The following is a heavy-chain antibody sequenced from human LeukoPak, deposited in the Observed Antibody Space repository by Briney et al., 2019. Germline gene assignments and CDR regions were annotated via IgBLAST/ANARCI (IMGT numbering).Heavy chain of an antibody. D-gene: IGHD5-18*01. J-gene: IGHJ4*02. V-gene: IGHV3-30*02. CDR2: IPYAGRNR. Sequence: GGSLRLSCAASGFTFSTYGLHWVRQAPGKGLEWVAFIPYAGRNRYYADSVKGRFTISRDNSKNTLYLQVNSLRAEDTAVYYCAKGRGQLWPGREGEFDYWGQGTLVTVSS. CDR1: GFTFSTYG. CDR3: AKGRGQLWPGREGEFDY.